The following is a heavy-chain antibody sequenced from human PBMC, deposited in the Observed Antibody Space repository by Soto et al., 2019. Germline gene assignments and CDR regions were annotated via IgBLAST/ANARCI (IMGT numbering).Heavy chain of an antibody. V-gene: IGHV4-59*03. CDR3: ARQTGHTQWWLDR. CDR1: GGSISSYY. CDR2: IYYSGST. J-gene: IGHJ5*02. Sequence: PSETLSLTCTVSGGSISSYYWSWIRQPPGKGLEWIGYIYYSGSTYYNPSLESRLTISVDNSKNQFSLSLSSVTAADTALYFGARQTGHTQWWLDRWGEGLQVTV. D-gene: IGHD1-1*01.